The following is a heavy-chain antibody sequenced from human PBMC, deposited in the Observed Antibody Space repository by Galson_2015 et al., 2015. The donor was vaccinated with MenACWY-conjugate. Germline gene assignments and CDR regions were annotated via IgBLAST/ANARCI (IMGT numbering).Heavy chain of an antibody. D-gene: IGHD3-10*01. V-gene: IGHV3-23*01. CDR2: ISGSGGST. Sequence: SLRLSCAASGFTFSSYAMNWVRQAPGKGLEWVSTISGSGGSTYYADSVKGRFTISRDNAKNSLYLQLNSLRADDTAVYYCARGGSLDYWGQGTLVTVSS. J-gene: IGHJ4*02. CDR3: ARGGSLDY. CDR1: GFTFSSYA.